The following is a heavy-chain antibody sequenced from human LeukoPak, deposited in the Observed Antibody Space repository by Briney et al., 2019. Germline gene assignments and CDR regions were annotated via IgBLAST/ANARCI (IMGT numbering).Heavy chain of an antibody. V-gene: IGHV4-34*01. J-gene: IGHJ4*02. Sequence: SETLSLTCAVYGESFRGYYRSWIRQPPGKGLEWIGEINHSGSTNYNPSLKSRVTVSVDTSKNQFSLRLSSVTAADTAVYYCGRRPYCSGGSCRGGTIDYWGQGTRVTVSS. D-gene: IGHD2-15*01. CDR1: GESFRGYY. CDR2: INHSGST. CDR3: GRRPYCSGGSCRGGTIDY.